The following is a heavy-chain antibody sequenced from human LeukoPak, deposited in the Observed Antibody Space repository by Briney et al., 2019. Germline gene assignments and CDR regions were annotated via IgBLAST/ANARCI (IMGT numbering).Heavy chain of an antibody. CDR2: ISGSGGST. CDR1: GFTLSSYA. J-gene: IGHJ4*02. V-gene: IGHV3-23*01. CDR3: AKGRFEIAAAGGNFDY. D-gene: IGHD6-13*01. Sequence: PGGSLRLSCAASGFTLSSYAMSGACKAPGKGLEGVSAISGSGGSTYYADSVKGRFTISRDNSKNTLYLQMHSLRAEDTAVYYCAKGRFEIAAAGGNFDYWAQGTLVTVSS.